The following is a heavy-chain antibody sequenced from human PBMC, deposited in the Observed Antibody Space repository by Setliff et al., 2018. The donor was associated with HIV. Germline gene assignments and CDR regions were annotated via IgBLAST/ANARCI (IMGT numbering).Heavy chain of an antibody. CDR2: IRSKAHGGTT. CDR3: TRSNWGSTPDFDY. D-gene: IGHD7-27*01. V-gene: IGHV3-49*03. J-gene: IGHJ4*02. Sequence: GESLKISCITSGFTFGDYVMSWFRQAPGKGLEWVGFIRSKAHGGTTEYAASVEVRFIISRDDSKSIAYLQMSSLKTEDTAVYYCTRSNWGSTPDFDYWGQGTMVTVS. CDR1: GFTFGDYV.